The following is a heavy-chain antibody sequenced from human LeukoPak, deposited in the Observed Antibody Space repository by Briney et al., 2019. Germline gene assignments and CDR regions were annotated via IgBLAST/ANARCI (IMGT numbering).Heavy chain of an antibody. CDR3: ARLPDTAMDYYFDY. D-gene: IGHD5-18*01. V-gene: IGHV4-59*08. J-gene: IGHJ4*02. CDR2: IYYSGST. CDR1: GGSISSYY. Sequence: SETLSLTCTVSGGSISSYYWSWIRQPPGKGLEGIGYIYYSGSTNYNPSLKGRVTISVDTSKNQFSLKLSSVTAADTAVYYCARLPDTAMDYYFDYWGQGTLVTVSS.